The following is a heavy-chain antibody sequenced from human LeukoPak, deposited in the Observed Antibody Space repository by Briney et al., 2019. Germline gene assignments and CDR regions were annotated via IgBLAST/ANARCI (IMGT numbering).Heavy chain of an antibody. Sequence: ASVKVSCKASGYTFTGYYMHWVRQAPGQGLEWMGWINPNSGGTNYAQKFQGRVTMTRGTSISTAYMELSRLRSDDTAVYYCARASHSGDEVGYWGQGTLVTVSS. D-gene: IGHD7-27*01. CDR3: ARASHSGDEVGY. V-gene: IGHV1-2*02. CDR2: INPNSGGT. J-gene: IGHJ4*02. CDR1: GYTFTGYY.